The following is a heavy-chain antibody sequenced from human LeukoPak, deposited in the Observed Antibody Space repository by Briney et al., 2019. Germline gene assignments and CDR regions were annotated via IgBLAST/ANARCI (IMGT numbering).Heavy chain of an antibody. CDR2: IYYSGST. D-gene: IGHD2-15*01. V-gene: IGHV4-59*01. CDR1: GGSISSYY. CDR3: ARSSRYYSGGSCVYYYYGMDV. J-gene: IGHJ6*02. Sequence: SETLSLTCTVSGGSISSYYWSWIRQPPGKGLEWIGYIYYSGSTNYNPSLKSRVTISVDTSKNQFSLKLSSVTAADTAVYYCARSSRYYSGGSCVYYYYGMDVWGQGTTVTVSS.